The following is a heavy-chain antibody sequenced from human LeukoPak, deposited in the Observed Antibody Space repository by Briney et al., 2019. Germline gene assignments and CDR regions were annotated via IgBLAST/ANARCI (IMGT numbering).Heavy chain of an antibody. V-gene: IGHV3-23*01. CDR1: GFTFSRLA. CDR3: VLDLFSSFAFDI. D-gene: IGHD3/OR15-3a*01. Sequence: GGSLRLSCAASGFTFSRLAVSWVRQAPGNWLGWVAAISGSGATTYYADSMKGRFTISRDNAKSALHLQMNSLTAEDTAVYYCVLDLFSSFAFDIWGQGTMVTVSS. J-gene: IGHJ3*02. CDR2: ISGSGATT.